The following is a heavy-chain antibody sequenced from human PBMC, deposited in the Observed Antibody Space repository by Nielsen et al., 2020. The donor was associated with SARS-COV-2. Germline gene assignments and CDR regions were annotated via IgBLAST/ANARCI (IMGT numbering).Heavy chain of an antibody. CDR3: AVGYGDYDWYFDL. Sequence: GESLKISCTASGFTFGDYAMSWVRQAPGKGLEWVSGINWNGGSTGYADSVKGRFTISRDNAKNSLYLQMNSLRAEDTALYHCAVGYGDYDWYFDLWGRGTLVTVSS. J-gene: IGHJ2*01. D-gene: IGHD4-17*01. V-gene: IGHV3-20*01. CDR1: GFTFGDYA. CDR2: INWNGGST.